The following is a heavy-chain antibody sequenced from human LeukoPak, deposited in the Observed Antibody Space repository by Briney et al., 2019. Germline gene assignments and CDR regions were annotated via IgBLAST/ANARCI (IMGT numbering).Heavy chain of an antibody. D-gene: IGHD3-9*01. CDR3: ARVSGLTGYYLTFDY. Sequence: GRPLRLSCAASGFTFRSYAMHWVRQGPGKGLEWVAVISYDGSNKYYADSVKGRFTISRDNSKNTLYLQMNSLRAEDTAVYYCARVSGLTGYYLTFDYWGQGTLVTVSS. V-gene: IGHV3-30-3*01. J-gene: IGHJ4*02. CDR1: GFTFRSYA. CDR2: ISYDGSNK.